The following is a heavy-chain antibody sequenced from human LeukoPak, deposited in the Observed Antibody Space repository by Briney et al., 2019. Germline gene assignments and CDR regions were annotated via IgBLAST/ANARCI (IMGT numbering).Heavy chain of an antibody. D-gene: IGHD1-20*01. CDR2: IYYSGST. V-gene: IGHV4-39*01. Sequence: SGGXXXSSXYYWGWIRQPPGKGLEWIGSIYYSGSTNYNPSLKSRVTISVDTSKNQFSLKLSSVTAADTAVYYCARHSSYNWNAFDYWGQGTLVTVSS. CDR3: ARHSSYNWNAFDY. J-gene: IGHJ4*02. CDR1: GGXXXSSXYY.